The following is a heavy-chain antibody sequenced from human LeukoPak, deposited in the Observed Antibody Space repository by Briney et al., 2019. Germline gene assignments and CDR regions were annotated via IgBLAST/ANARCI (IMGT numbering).Heavy chain of an antibody. V-gene: IGHV1-2*02. CDR3: VPTPEAYTSNWNV. D-gene: IGHD1-20*01. Sequence: ASVKFSCKASGTNFVNNYMHWFGQPLGQGLGFMGWINPDTGFTNYAQKFQGRVTLTRDTSISTAYMELRSLRSDDTAVYYCVPTPEAYTSNWNVWGRGTLVTVSS. J-gene: IGHJ4*02. CDR2: INPDTGFT. CDR1: GTNFVNNY.